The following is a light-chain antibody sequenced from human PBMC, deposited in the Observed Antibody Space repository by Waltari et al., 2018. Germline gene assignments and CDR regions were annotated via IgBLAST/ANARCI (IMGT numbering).Light chain of an antibody. J-gene: IGLJ2*01. CDR2: EDS. CDR1: ALPKTY. CDR3: YSTDSSADYVL. V-gene: IGLV3-10*01. Sequence: SYELTQLPSVTLSPGNTARITCSGDALPKTYVYWYQQKSGQAPVLVISEDSKRPSGIPERFSGSSSGTMATLTISGAQVEDEADYYCYSTDSSADYVLFAGGTKLTVL.